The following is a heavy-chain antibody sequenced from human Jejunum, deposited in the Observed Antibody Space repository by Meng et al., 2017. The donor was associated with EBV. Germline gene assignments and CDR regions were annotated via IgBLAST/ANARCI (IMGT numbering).Heavy chain of an antibody. V-gene: IGHV4-61*01. D-gene: IGHD3-22*01. CDR2: IYYSGNT. CDR1: GGSVSTASYY. J-gene: IGHJ4*02. Sequence: QVQLQESRPVLVKPSETLSLHCTVSGGSVSTASYYWSWIRQSPGKGLEWIGYIYYSGNTNYNPSLKSRATITVDTSKNQFSLKLSSVTAADTAVYYCARVVDYYERSGYPDFWGQGTLVTVSS. CDR3: ARVVDYYERSGYPDF.